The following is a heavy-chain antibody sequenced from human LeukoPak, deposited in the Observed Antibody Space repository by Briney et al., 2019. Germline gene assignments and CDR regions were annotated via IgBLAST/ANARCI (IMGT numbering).Heavy chain of an antibody. CDR2: ISAYNGNT. CDR1: GYTFISYG. Sequence: ASVKVSCKASGYTFISYGISWVRQAPGQGLEWMGWISAYNGNTNYAQKLQGRVTMTTDTSTSTAYMELRSLRSDDTAVYYCARGTDPYYYYGMDVWGQGTTVTVSS. D-gene: IGHD1-1*01. CDR3: ARGTDPYYYYGMDV. V-gene: IGHV1-18*01. J-gene: IGHJ6*02.